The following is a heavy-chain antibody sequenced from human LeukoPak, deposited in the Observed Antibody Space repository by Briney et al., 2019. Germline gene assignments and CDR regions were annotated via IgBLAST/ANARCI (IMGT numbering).Heavy chain of an antibody. CDR2: ISSSSSYI. Sequence: GGSLRLSCAASGFTFSHYSMNWVRQAPGKGLEWVSSISSSSSYIYSADSVKGRFTISRDNAKNSVYLQMDSLRAEDTAVYYCARAVPGFDSWGQGTLVTVSS. CDR1: GFTFSHYS. J-gene: IGHJ4*02. V-gene: IGHV3-21*01. CDR3: ARAVPGFDS.